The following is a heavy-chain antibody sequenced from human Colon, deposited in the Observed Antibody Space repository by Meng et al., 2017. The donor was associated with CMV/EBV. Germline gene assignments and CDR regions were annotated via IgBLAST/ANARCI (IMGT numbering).Heavy chain of an antibody. V-gene: IGHV3-30-3*01. CDR3: ARDQRNPFGDLDY. Sequence: QVQLVESGXGVVQPXRPLRLXFAASRFTFSSYAMHWVRQAPGKGLEWVAVISYDGSNKYYADSVKGRFTISRDNSKNTLYLQMNTLRVEDTAVYYCARDQRNPFGDLDYWGQGTLGTVSS. J-gene: IGHJ4*02. CDR1: RFTFSSYA. CDR2: ISYDGSNK. D-gene: IGHD3-10*01.